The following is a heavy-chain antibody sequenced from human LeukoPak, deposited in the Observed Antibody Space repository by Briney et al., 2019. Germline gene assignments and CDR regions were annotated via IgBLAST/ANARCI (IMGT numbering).Heavy chain of an antibody. J-gene: IGHJ4*02. CDR3: AGELFDFDY. Sequence: TGGSLRLSCAPSGFTFDNFAMNWVRQAPGKGLEWVSEITGSGGSTYYADSVKGRFTISRDNSKNTLYLQMNSLRAEDTAIYYCAGELFDFDYWGQGTLVTVPS. V-gene: IGHV3-23*01. CDR1: GFTFDNFA. CDR2: ITGSGGST. D-gene: IGHD3-10*01.